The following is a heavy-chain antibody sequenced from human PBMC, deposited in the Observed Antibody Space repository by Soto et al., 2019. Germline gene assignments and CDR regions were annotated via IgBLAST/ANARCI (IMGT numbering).Heavy chain of an antibody. CDR1: GFTFDDYA. V-gene: IGHV3-9*01. D-gene: IGHD6-6*01. Sequence: EVQLVESGGGLVQPGRSLRLSCAASGFTFDDYAMHWVRQAPGKGLEWVSGISWNSGSIGYADSVKGRFTISRDNAKNSLYLQMNSLRAEDTALYYCAKVIGMAQLAHTFDYWGPGTLGTGSS. CDR2: ISWNSGSI. J-gene: IGHJ4*02. CDR3: AKVIGMAQLAHTFDY.